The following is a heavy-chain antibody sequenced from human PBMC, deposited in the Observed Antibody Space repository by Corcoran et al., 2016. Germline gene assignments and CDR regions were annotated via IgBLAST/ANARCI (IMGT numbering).Heavy chain of an antibody. V-gene: IGHV1-46*01. J-gene: IGHJ4*02. CDR2: INPSGGST. CDR1: GYTFTSYY. D-gene: IGHD4-4*01. Sequence: VQLLQSGAEVKKPGASVKVSCKASGYTFTSYYMHWVRQAPGQGLEWLGIINPSGGSTSYAQKFQGRVTMTWDTSTSTVYMALSSLRSEDTAVYYCARVASNIDYWGQGTMVTVSS. CDR3: ARVASNIDY.